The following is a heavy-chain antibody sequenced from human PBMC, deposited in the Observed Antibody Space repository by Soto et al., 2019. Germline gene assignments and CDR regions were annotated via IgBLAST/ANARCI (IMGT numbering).Heavy chain of an antibody. J-gene: IGHJ6*02. Sequence: QVQLVESGGGVVQPGRSLRLSCAASGFGFTSYDIHWVRQAPGKGLEGVAVISFDRSAKNYADSVKGRFTISRDNSKNTVFLQMNSLRAEDTAVYYCAKDPQRMVYFHGMDVWGQGTTVTVSS. CDR1: GFGFTSYD. V-gene: IGHV3-30*18. CDR2: ISFDRSAK. D-gene: IGHD3-10*01. CDR3: AKDPQRMVYFHGMDV.